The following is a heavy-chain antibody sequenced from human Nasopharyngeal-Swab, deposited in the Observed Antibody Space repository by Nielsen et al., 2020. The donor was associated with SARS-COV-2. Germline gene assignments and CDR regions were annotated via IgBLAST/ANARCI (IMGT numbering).Heavy chain of an antibody. V-gene: IGHV3-23*01. Sequence: GGSLRLSCTASGFTFSSYAMSWVRQAPGKGLEWVSEISGSGGRTYYAEYVKGRFTITRDNSKNTLYLQMSSLRAEDTAIYYCAKDLGVESPLWFDYWGQGTLLTVSS. CDR2: ISGSGGRT. CDR1: GFTFSSYA. D-gene: IGHD4-23*01. CDR3: AKDLGVESPLWFDY. J-gene: IGHJ4*02.